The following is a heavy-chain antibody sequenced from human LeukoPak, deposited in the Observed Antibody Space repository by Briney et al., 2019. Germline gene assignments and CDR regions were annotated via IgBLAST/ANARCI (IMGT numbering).Heavy chain of an antibody. Sequence: PGGSLRLSCAVSGFTVSSNYMSWVRQAPGKGLQWVSVIYSGGSTYYADSVKGRFTISRDNSKNTLYLQMNSLRVEDTAVYYCARMFGSRGVTTFFDFWGQGILVTVFS. CDR2: IYSGGST. J-gene: IGHJ4*02. D-gene: IGHD4-17*01. CDR1: GFTVSSNY. CDR3: ARMFGSRGVTTFFDF. V-gene: IGHV3-53*01.